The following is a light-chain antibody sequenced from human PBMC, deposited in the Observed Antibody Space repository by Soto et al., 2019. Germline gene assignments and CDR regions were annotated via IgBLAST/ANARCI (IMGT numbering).Light chain of an antibody. V-gene: IGLV2-14*01. Sequence: QSALTQPASVSGSPGQSITTSCTGTSSNFGGYNHGAWYQIHPCKVPKPIIYEVTRRPSCVSYRFSGSKSGNSASLPISGLQAVFVADYYCSSYISSSSYVFGGGTKVTVL. CDR1: SSNFGGYNH. CDR2: EVT. J-gene: IGLJ1*01. CDR3: SSYISSSSYV.